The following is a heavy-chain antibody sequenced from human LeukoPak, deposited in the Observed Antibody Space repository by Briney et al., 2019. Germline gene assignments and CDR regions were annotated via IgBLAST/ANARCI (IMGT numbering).Heavy chain of an antibody. CDR3: AKEDDYYDSSGYFLSGVPYYYYGMDV. CDR2: ISGSGGGT. Sequence: GGSLRLSCAASGFTFSNYAMSWVRQAPGKGLEWVSAISGSGGGTYYADSVKGRFTISRDNSKNTLYLQMNSLRAEDTAVYYCAKEDDYYDSSGYFLSGVPYYYYGMDVWGQGTTVTVSS. J-gene: IGHJ6*02. D-gene: IGHD3-22*01. V-gene: IGHV3-23*01. CDR1: GFTFSNYA.